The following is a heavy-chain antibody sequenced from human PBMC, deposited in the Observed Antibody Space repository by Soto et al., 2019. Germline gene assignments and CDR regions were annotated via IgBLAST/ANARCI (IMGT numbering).Heavy chain of an antibody. Sequence: EVQLVESGGGLVQPGGSLRISCAASGFTFSSYSMNWVRQAPGKGLEWVSYISVSSTTIYYADSARGRFTISRDNDKNSLYLQMNGLRAEDTAVYYCARAYYGDYYFDYWGQGTLVTVSS. D-gene: IGHD4-17*01. CDR3: ARAYYGDYYFDY. CDR2: ISVSSTTI. V-gene: IGHV3-48*01. J-gene: IGHJ4*02. CDR1: GFTFSSYS.